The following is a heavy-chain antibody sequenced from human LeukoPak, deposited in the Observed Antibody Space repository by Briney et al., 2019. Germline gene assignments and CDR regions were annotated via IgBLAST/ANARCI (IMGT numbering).Heavy chain of an antibody. J-gene: IGHJ4*02. D-gene: IGHD1-7*01. CDR3: ASNMELRQSLD. Sequence: GGSLRLSCAASGFTFSSYSMNWVRQAPGKGLEWVSSISSSSSYIYYADSVKGRFTISRDNAKNSLYLQMNSLRAEDTAVYYCASNMELRQSLDWGQGTLVTVSS. CDR1: GFTFSSYS. V-gene: IGHV3-21*01. CDR2: ISSSSSYI.